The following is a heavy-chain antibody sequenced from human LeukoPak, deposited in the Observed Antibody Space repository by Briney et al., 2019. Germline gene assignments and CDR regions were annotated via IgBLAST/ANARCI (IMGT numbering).Heavy chain of an antibody. V-gene: IGHV1-8*01. CDR3: ARVSSSGWSFYYYYYGMDV. D-gene: IGHD6-19*01. CDR2: MNPNSGNT. Sequence: ASVKVSCKASGYTFTSYDINWVRQATGQGLEWMGWMNPNSGNTGYAQKFQGRVTMTRNTSISTAYTELSSLRSEDTAVYYCARVSSSGWSFYYYYYGMDVWGQGTTVTVSS. J-gene: IGHJ6*02. CDR1: GYTFTSYD.